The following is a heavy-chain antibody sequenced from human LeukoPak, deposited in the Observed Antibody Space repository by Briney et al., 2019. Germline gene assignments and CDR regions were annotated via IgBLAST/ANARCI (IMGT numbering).Heavy chain of an antibody. CDR1: GFTFSSYS. V-gene: IGHV3-21*01. CDR3: ARGDREYYDILTGYENYYYYYGMDV. CDR2: ISSSSSYI. D-gene: IGHD3-9*01. Sequence: GGSLRLSCAASGFTFSSYSMNWVRQAPGKGLEWVSSISSSSSYIYHADSVKGRFTISRDNAKNSLYLQMNSLRAEDTAVYYCARGDREYYDILTGYENYYYYYGMDVWGQGTTVTVSS. J-gene: IGHJ6*02.